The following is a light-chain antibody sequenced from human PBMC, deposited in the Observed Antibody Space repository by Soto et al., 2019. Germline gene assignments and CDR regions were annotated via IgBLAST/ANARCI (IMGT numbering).Light chain of an antibody. V-gene: IGKV3-11*01. J-gene: IGKJ4*01. CDR3: QQRSNWPLT. Sequence: EIVLTQSPATLSFSPGERATLSCRASQRVSSYLAWYQQKPGQAPRLLIYDASNRATGIPARFSGSGSGTDFALTISSLEPQDFSVYYCQQRSNWPLTYGGGNKVEIK. CDR2: DAS. CDR1: QRVSSY.